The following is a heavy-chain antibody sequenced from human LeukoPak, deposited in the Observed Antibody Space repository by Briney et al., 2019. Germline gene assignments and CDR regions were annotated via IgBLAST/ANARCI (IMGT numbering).Heavy chain of an antibody. CDR1: GYTFTDYY. CDR3: ATTLDTPMAFDY. D-gene: IGHD5-18*01. Sequence: ASVKVSCKASGYTFTDYYMHWVRQAPGQGLEWMRWINPNSGGTNYAQKFQGRVTMTRDTSTSTAYMELSSLRSEDTAVYYCATTLDTPMAFDYWGQGTLVTVSP. CDR2: INPNSGGT. J-gene: IGHJ4*02. V-gene: IGHV1-2*02.